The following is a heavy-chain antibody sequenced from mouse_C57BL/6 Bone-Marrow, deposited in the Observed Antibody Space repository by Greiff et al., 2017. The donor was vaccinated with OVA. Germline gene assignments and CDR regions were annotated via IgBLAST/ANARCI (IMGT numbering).Heavy chain of an antibody. CDR3: ARKTAQATWFAY. V-gene: IGHV1-52*01. CDR1: GYTFTSYW. Sequence: VQLQQPGAELVRPGSSVKLSCKASGYTFTSYWMHWVKQRPIQGLEWIGNIDPSDSETHYNQKFKDKATLTVDKSSSTAYMQLSSLTSEDSAVYYCARKTAQATWFAYWGQGTLVTVSA. CDR2: IDPSDSET. J-gene: IGHJ3*01. D-gene: IGHD3-2*02.